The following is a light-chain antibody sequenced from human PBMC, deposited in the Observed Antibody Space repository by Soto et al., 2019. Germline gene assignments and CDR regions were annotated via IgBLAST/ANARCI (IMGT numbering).Light chain of an antibody. V-gene: IGKV1-39*01. CDR3: QQSYSTLWT. CDR1: QSIVTY. J-gene: IGKJ1*01. CDR2: AAS. Sequence: DIQMTQSPSSLSASVGDRVTITCRASQSIVTYLNWYLQKPGKAPKLLIYAASRLQSGVPSRFSGSGSGTDFTLTISSLQPEDFATYYCQQSYSTLWTFGQGTKVDIK.